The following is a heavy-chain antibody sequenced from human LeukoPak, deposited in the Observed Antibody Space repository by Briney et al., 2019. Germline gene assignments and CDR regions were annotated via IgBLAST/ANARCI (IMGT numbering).Heavy chain of an antibody. V-gene: IGHV3-23*01. CDR1: GFTFSSCA. D-gene: IGHD2-15*01. J-gene: IGHJ4*02. CDR2: ISGTGGTT. Sequence: LPGGSLRLSCVGSGFTFSSCAMIWVRQTPGKGLEWVSVISGTGGTTYDADSVKGRFTISRDNSKNTLYLQMNSLRAEDTAVYYCVKSPLNLGYCSGGSCHYFDYWGQGTLVTVSS. CDR3: VKSPLNLGYCSGGSCHYFDY.